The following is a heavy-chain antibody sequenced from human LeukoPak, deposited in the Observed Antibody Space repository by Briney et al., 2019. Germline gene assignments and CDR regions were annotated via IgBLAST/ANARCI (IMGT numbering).Heavy chain of an antibody. D-gene: IGHD6-19*01. CDR2: IIPILGIA. V-gene: IGHV1-69*02. CDR3: AVSSSGWYEGLDAFDI. Sequence: VASVKVSCTASGGTFSSYTISWVRQAPGQGLEWMGRIIPILGIANYAQKFQGRVTITADKSTSTAYMELSSLRSEDTAVYYCAVSSSGWYEGLDAFDIWGQVTMVTVSS. CDR1: GGTFSSYT. J-gene: IGHJ3*02.